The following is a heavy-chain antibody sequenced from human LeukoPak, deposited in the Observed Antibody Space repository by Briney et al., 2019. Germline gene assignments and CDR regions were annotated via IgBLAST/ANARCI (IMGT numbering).Heavy chain of an antibody. D-gene: IGHD2-15*01. V-gene: IGHV3-23*01. CDR1: GFTFSSYA. Sequence: GGSLRLSCAASGFTFSSYAMSWVRQAPGKGLEWVSGISASGGTTYYADSVEGRFTISRDNSKNTLYVQMNSLRAEDTAVYYCASLDIVVVVAATNDAFDIWGQGTMVTVSS. J-gene: IGHJ3*02. CDR3: ASLDIVVVVAATNDAFDI. CDR2: ISASGGTT.